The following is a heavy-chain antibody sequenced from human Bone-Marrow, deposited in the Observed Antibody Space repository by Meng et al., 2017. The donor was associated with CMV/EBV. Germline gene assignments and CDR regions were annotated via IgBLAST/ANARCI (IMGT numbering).Heavy chain of an antibody. Sequence: SETLSLTCTVSCCSISSSSYYWGWIRQPPGKGLEWIGSIYYSGSTYYNPSLKSRVTISVDTSKNQFSLKLSSVTAEDTAEYYCARDDQVITEGKEDFDIWGRGTMVTVSS. CDR3: ARDDQVITEGKEDFDI. CDR1: CCSISSSSYY. D-gene: IGHD4-11*01. CDR2: IYYSGST. V-gene: IGHV4-39*07. J-gene: IGHJ3*02.